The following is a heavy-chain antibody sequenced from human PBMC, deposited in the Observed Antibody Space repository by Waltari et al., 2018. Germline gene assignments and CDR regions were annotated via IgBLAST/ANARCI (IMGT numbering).Heavy chain of an antibody. D-gene: IGHD3-3*01. J-gene: IGHJ6*02. CDR1: GYTFTGYY. Sequence: QVQLVQSGAEVKKPGASVKVSCKASGYTFTGYYMHWVRQAPGQGLEWMGWINPNSGGTNDAQKFQGRVTMTRDTSISTAYMELSRLRSDDTAVYYCSITIPYYYGMDVWGQGTTVTVSS. CDR2: INPNSGGT. CDR3: SITIPYYYGMDV. V-gene: IGHV1-2*02.